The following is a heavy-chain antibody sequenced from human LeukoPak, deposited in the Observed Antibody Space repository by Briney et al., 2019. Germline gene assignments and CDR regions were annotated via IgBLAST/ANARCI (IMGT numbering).Heavy chain of an antibody. CDR3: ARDRLKGYYGSGSCYS. J-gene: IGHJ5*02. Sequence: SETLSLTCAVYGGSFSGYYWSWIRQPPGKGLEWIGEINHSGSTNYNPSLKSRVTISVDTSKNQFSLKLSSVTAADTAVYYCARDRLKGYYGSGSCYSWGQGTLVTVSS. V-gene: IGHV4-34*01. D-gene: IGHD3-10*01. CDR1: GGSFSGYY. CDR2: INHSGST.